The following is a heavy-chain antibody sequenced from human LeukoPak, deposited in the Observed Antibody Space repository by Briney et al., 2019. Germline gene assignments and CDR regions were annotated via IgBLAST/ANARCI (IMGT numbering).Heavy chain of an antibody. J-gene: IGHJ6*03. V-gene: IGHV1-24*01. CDR1: GYTLTELS. Sequence: ASVKVSCKVSGYTLTELSMHWVRQAPGKGLEWMGGFDPEDGETIYAQKFQGRVTITADKSTSTAYMELSSLRSEDTAVYYCARVGATPGLYYYYYMDVWGKGTTVTVSS. D-gene: IGHD3-10*01. CDR3: ARVGATPGLYYYYYMDV. CDR2: FDPEDGET.